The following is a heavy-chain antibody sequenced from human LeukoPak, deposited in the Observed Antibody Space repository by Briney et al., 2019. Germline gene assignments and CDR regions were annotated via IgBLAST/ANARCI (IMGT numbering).Heavy chain of an antibody. Sequence: SETLSLTCTVSGGSISSYYWRWIRQPPGKGLEWIGYIYYSGSTNYNPSLKSRVTISVDTSKNQFSLKLSSVTAADTAVYYCARGTSVVRWYFDYWGQGTLVTVSS. CDR1: GGSISSYY. D-gene: IGHD1-1*01. CDR2: IYYSGST. V-gene: IGHV4-59*01. J-gene: IGHJ4*02. CDR3: ARGTSVVRWYFDY.